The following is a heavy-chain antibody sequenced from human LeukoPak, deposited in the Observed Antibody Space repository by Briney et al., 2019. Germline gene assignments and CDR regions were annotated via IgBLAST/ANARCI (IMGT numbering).Heavy chain of an antibody. CDR1: GGSFSGCY. D-gene: IGHD5-18*01. CDR2: INHSGST. J-gene: IGHJ6*02. CDR3: ARAPLHSYGKNYYGMDV. V-gene: IGHV4-34*01. Sequence: SETLSLTCAVYGGSFSGCYWSWIRQPPGKGLEWIGEINHSGSTNYNPSLKSRVTISVDTSKNQFSLKLSSVTAADTAVYYCARAPLHSYGKNYYGMDVWGQGTTVTVSS.